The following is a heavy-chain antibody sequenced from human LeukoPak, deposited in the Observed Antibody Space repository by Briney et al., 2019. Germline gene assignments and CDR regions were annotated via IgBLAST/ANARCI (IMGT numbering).Heavy chain of an antibody. Sequence: ATVKISCQVSGYTFTDYYMHWVQQAPGKGLEWMGVVDPEDGETIYAEKFQGRVTITANTSTDTAYMELSSLRSEDTAVYYCAILTYCGGDCYRSTASDWGQGTLVTVSS. D-gene: IGHD2-21*01. CDR3: AILTYCGGDCYRSTASD. V-gene: IGHV1-69-2*01. CDR2: VDPEDGET. J-gene: IGHJ4*02. CDR1: GYTFTDYY.